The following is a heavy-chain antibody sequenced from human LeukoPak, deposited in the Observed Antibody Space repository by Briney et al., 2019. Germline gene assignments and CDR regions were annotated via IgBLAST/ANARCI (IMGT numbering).Heavy chain of an antibody. D-gene: IGHD4-11*01. CDR2: IKQDGSEK. Sequence: GGSLRLSCAASGFTFSSYWMSWVRQAPGKGLEWVANIKQDGSEKYYVDSVKGRFTISRDNAKNSLYLQMNSLRAEDTAVYYCARGAVHDYSNYGVKGRIQYYFDYWGQGTLVTVSS. V-gene: IGHV3-7*01. J-gene: IGHJ4*02. CDR1: GFTFSSYW. CDR3: ARGAVHDYSNYGVKGRIQYYFDY.